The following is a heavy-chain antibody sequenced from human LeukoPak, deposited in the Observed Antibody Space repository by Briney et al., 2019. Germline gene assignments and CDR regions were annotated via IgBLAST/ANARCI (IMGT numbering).Heavy chain of an antibody. Sequence: PSETLSLTCAVYGGSFSGYYWSWIRQPPGKGPEWIGEINHSGSTNYNPSLKSRVTISVDTSKNQFSLKLSSVTAADTAVYYCARGGDIVVVPADNWFDPWGQGTLVTVSS. J-gene: IGHJ5*02. CDR2: INHSGST. CDR3: ARGGDIVVVPADNWFDP. V-gene: IGHV4-34*01. CDR1: GGSFSGYY. D-gene: IGHD2-2*01.